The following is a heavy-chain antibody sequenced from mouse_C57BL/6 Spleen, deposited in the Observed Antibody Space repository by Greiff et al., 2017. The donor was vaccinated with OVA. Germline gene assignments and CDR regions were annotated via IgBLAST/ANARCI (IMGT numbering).Heavy chain of an antibody. CDR1: GYTFTSYW. Sequence: QVQLKQPGAELVKPGASVKLSCKASGYTFTSYWMHWVKQRPGRGLEWIGRIDPNSGGTKYNEKFKSKATLTVDKPSSTAYMQLSSLTSEDSAVYYCARYGIPYWYFDVWGTGTTVTVSS. CDR2: IDPNSGGT. D-gene: IGHD1-1*01. CDR3: ARYGIPYWYFDV. V-gene: IGHV1-72*01. J-gene: IGHJ1*03.